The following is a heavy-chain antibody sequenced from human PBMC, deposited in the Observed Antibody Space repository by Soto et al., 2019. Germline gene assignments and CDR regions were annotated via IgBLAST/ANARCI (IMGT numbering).Heavy chain of an antibody. CDR3: ARLSDNGSGSYYSRTLRLGWFDP. D-gene: IGHD3-10*01. J-gene: IGHJ5*02. V-gene: IGHV4-59*01. CDR1: GGSISSYY. Sequence: PSETLSLTCTVSGGSISSYYWSWIRQPPGKGLEWSGYIYYSGSTNYNPSLKSRVTISVDTSKNQFSLKLSSVTAADTAVYYCARLSDNGSGSYYSRTLRLGWFDPWGQGTLVTVSS. CDR2: IYYSGST.